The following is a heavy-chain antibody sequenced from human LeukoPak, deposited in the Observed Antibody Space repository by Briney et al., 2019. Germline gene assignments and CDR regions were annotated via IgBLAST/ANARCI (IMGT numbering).Heavy chain of an antibody. CDR3: ARLGISGSSSWYFDY. J-gene: IGHJ4*02. Sequence: SETLSLTCTVSGGSISSYYWSWIRQPPGKGLEWIGNIYYSGSTHYNPSLKSRVTISVDTSKNQFSLKLSSVTAADTAVYYCARLGISGSSSWYFDYWGQGTLVTVSS. V-gene: IGHV4-59*08. CDR2: IYYSGST. CDR1: GGSISSYY. D-gene: IGHD6-13*01.